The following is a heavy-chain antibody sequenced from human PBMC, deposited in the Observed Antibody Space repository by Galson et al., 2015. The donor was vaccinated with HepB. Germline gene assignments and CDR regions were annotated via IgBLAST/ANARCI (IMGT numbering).Heavy chain of an antibody. D-gene: IGHD7-27*01. J-gene: IGHJ2*01. CDR3: ARNSNWGIYWYFEL. CDR2: INPNSGDT. Sequence: SVKVSCKASGFTFSDYYMHWVRQAPGQGLEWMGWINPNSGDTNYPQKFQGRVTMTRDTSINTAYMELSRLRSDDTAVYYCARNSNWGIYWYFELWGRGTLVTVPS. V-gene: IGHV1-2*02. CDR1: GFTFSDYY.